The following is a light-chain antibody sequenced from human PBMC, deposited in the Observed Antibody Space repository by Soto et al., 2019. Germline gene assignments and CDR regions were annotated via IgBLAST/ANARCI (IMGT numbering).Light chain of an antibody. J-gene: IGKJ2*01. CDR3: QQRYNRPPYT. V-gene: IGKV3-11*01. Sequence: IVLTQSPATLSLSPGERATLSCRASQTVSRYVAWYQQRHGQAPRLVIYDSSNRAPGVPARFSGSGSGTQFTLTISSLEPEDSAVYYCQQRYNRPPYTFGQGTKLEIK. CDR1: QTVSRY. CDR2: DSS.